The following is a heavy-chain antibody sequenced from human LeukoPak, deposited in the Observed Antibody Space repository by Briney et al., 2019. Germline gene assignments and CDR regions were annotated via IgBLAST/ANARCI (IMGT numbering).Heavy chain of an antibody. CDR1: GFTFSNYG. CDR3: AKDRGCSSTSCYGDYYGMDV. CDR2: ISYDGSKK. V-gene: IGHV3-30*18. D-gene: IGHD2-2*01. Sequence: GGSLRLSCADSGFTFSNYGMHWVRRAPGKGLEWVAVISYDGSKKFYAGSGKGRFTISRDNSKNTLYLQMNSLRAEDTAVYYCAKDRGCSSTSCYGDYYGMDVWGQGTTVTVSS. J-gene: IGHJ6*02.